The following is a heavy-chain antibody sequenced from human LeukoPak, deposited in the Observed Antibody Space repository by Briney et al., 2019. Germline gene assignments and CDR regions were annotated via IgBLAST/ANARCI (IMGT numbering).Heavy chain of an antibody. CDR1: GGSISSSGYY. V-gene: IGHV4-39*01. J-gene: IGHJ5*02. CDR2: IYCSGST. CDR3: ARHEYSGSYYGLSWFDP. D-gene: IGHD1-26*01. Sequence: SETLSLTCTVSGGSISSSGYYRGWIRQPPGKGLEWIASIYCSGSTYYNPSLKSRVTISVDTSKNQLSLKLSSLTAADTAVYYCARHEYSGSYYGLSWFDPWGQGTLVTVSS.